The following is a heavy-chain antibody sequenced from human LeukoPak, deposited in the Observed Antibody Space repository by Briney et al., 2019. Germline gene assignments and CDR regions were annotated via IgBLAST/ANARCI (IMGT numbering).Heavy chain of an antibody. Sequence: ASVKVSCKASGYTFTSYYMHWVRQAPGQGLEWMGIINPSGGSTSYAQKFQGRVTMTRDMSTSTVYMEMSSLRSEDTAVYYCARGHSSSWYGGGYYCYYMDVWGKGTTVTVSS. J-gene: IGHJ6*03. CDR3: ARGHSSSWYGGGYYCYYMDV. D-gene: IGHD6-13*01. CDR2: INPSGGST. V-gene: IGHV1-46*01. CDR1: GYTFTSYY.